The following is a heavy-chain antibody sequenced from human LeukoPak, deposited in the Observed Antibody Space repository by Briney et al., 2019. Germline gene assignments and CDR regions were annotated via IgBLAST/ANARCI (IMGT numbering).Heavy chain of an antibody. D-gene: IGHD6-19*01. V-gene: IGHV5-51*01. CDR1: GYSFSSYW. Sequence: GESLKISCQVSGYSFSSYWIGWVRQKPGEGLEWMGIIYPGDSHTRYSPSFQGQVTISADKSISTAYLQWSSLKASDTAMYYCARQWRAVAGKNDYYYMDVWGKGTTVTVSS. J-gene: IGHJ6*03. CDR2: IYPGDSHT. CDR3: ARQWRAVAGKNDYYYMDV.